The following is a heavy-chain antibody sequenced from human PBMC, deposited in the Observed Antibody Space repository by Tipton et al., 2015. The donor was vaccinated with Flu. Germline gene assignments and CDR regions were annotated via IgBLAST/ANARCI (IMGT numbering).Heavy chain of an antibody. J-gene: IGHJ3*02. CDR1: GGSIRSSSDY. CDR2: IYYSGST. CDR3: AAHCSGGSCSHAFDI. V-gene: IGHV4-39*07. D-gene: IGHD2-15*01. Sequence: TLSLTCSVSGGSIRSSSDYWGWVRQPPGKGLEWIGSIYYSGSTYYNPSLKSRVTISGDTSKNQVSLKLSSVTAADTAVYYCAAHCSGGSCSHAFDIWGQGTMVTVS.